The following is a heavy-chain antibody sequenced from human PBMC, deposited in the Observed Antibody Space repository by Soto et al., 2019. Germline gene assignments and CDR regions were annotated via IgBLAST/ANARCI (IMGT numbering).Heavy chain of an antibody. Sequence: SVKVSCKASGFTFSDYGFSWVRQAPGRGLEWMGWISAFNGETNYTQKSEGRVAMTTDAATTTAYMELRSLTVDDTAVYYCVRDQQWLLPVPLNFDYWGQGTVVTVSS. CDR3: VRDQQWLLPVPLNFDY. D-gene: IGHD6-19*01. V-gene: IGHV1-18*01. CDR1: GFTFSDYG. CDR2: ISAFNGET. J-gene: IGHJ4*02.